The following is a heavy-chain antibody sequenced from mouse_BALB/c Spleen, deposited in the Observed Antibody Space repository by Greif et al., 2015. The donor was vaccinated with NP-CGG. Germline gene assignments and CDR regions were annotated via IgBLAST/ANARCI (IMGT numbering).Heavy chain of an antibody. D-gene: IGHD2-14*01. CDR2: INPSNGGT. CDR1: GYTFTSYY. CDR3: TRRGYYRYYAMDY. Sequence: VQGVESGAELVKPGASVKLSCKASGYTFTSYYMYWVKQRPGQGLEWIGEINPSNGGTNFNEKFKSKATLTVDKSSSTAYMQLSSLTSEDSAVYYCTRRGYYRYYAMDYWGQGTSVTVSS. V-gene: IGHV1S81*02. J-gene: IGHJ4*01.